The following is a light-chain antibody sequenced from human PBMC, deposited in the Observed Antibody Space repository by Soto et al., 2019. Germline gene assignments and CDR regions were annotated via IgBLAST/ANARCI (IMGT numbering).Light chain of an antibody. CDR3: QHYDSRPV. CDR2: GAS. V-gene: IGKV3D-15*01. Sequence: EIVMTQSPATLSVSPGDRATLSCRASQSVNDNLAWYQHKPGQAPRLLIFGASTRAAGIPARFSGGGFGTEFTLTISSLQSEDFAVYYCQHYDSRPVLGGGTKVDIK. J-gene: IGKJ4*01. CDR1: QSVNDN.